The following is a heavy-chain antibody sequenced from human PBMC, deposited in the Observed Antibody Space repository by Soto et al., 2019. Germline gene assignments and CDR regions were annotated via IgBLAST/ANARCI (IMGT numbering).Heavy chain of an antibody. Sequence: GSLRLSCGASGFTVSSNYMSWVRQAPGKGLEWVSVIYSGGSTYYADSVKGRFTISRDNSKNTLYLQMNSLRAKDTAVYYCARVVASGSYFDYWGQGTLVTVSS. CDR3: ARVVASGSYFDY. J-gene: IGHJ4*02. V-gene: IGHV3-53*01. D-gene: IGHD1-26*01. CDR2: IYSGGST. CDR1: GFTVSSNY.